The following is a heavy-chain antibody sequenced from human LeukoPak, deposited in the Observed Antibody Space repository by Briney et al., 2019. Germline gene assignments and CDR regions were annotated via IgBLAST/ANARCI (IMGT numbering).Heavy chain of an antibody. CDR3: AKDFSEDFCPFVSSRGNTCQGPRIEYFQH. CDR1: GFTFSTFG. D-gene: IGHD1/OR15-1a*01. Sequence: PGGSLRLSCAASGFTFSTFGMHWVRQAPGKGLEWVAFIRYDGSNKYYADSVKGRFTISRDNSKNTLYLQMNSLRAEDTAVYYCAKDFSEDFCPFVSSRGNTCQGPRIEYFQHWGQGTLVTVSS. V-gene: IGHV3-30*02. J-gene: IGHJ1*01. CDR2: IRYDGSNK.